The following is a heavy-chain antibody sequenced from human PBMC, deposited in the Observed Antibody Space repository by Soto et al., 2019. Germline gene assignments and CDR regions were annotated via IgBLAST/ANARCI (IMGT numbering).Heavy chain of an antibody. J-gene: IGHJ6*02. CDR3: AMVDVYVTPSPQDV. CDR1: GYTFTRYG. V-gene: IGHV1-18*01. D-gene: IGHD3-16*01. Sequence: HVQLVQSGAEVKNPGASVKVSCKASGYTFTRYGIGWARQAPGQGLEWMGWINTYNGNTNYAQNVQGRVTLTTDTSTRTAYMELRSLRSNDTAIYYCAMVDVYVTPSPQDVWGQGTTVIVSS. CDR2: INTYNGNT.